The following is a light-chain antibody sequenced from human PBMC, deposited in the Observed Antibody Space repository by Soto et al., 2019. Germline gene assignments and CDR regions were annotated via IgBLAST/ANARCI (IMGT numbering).Light chain of an antibody. CDR3: QQYASLPET. CDR1: QSVGSIY. CDR2: DAS. V-gene: IGKV3-20*01. J-gene: IGKJ1*01. Sequence: EIVLTQSPGTLSLSPGERATLSCRASQSVGSIYLAWYQQKPGQAPRLLIYDASSRATGIPDRFSGSGSGTDFTLTISRLEPEDFAVYYCQQYASLPETFHQ.